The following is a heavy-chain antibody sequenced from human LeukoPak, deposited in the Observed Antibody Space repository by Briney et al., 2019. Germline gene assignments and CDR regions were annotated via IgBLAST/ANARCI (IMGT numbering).Heavy chain of an antibody. Sequence: ASVEVSCKASGYTFTGYYMHWVRQAPGQGLEWMGWINPNSGGTNYAQKFQGRVTMTRDTSISTAYMELSRLRSDDTAVYYCARSITMIVVVIPHFDYWGQGTLVTVSS. CDR3: ARSITMIVVVIPHFDY. D-gene: IGHD3-22*01. J-gene: IGHJ4*02. CDR1: GYTFTGYY. CDR2: INPNSGGT. V-gene: IGHV1-2*02.